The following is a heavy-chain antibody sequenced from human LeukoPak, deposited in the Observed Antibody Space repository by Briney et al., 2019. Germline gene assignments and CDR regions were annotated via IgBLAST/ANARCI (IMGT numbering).Heavy chain of an antibody. CDR1: GGSISSSSYY. CDR3: ASPQGRYTVPLMW. J-gene: IGHJ4*02. Sequence: SETLSLTCTVSGGSISSSSYYWGWIRQPPGKGLEWIGSIYYSGSTYYNPSLKSRVTISVDTSKNQFSLKLSSVTAADTAVYYCASPQGRYTVPLMWWGQGTLVTVSS. CDR2: IYYSGST. V-gene: IGHV4-39*01. D-gene: IGHD1-1*01.